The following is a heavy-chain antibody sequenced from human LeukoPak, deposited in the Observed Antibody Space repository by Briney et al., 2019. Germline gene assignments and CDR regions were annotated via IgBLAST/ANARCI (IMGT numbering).Heavy chain of an antibody. J-gene: IGHJ2*01. V-gene: IGHV4-4*09. CDR3: ARTPQRFLEWLPTLVWYFDL. CDR1: GGSISRYY. D-gene: IGHD3-3*01. CDR2: IYTSGST. Sequence: SETLSLTCTVSGGSISRYYWSWIRQPPGKGLEWIGYIYTSGSTNYNPSLKSRVTISVDTSKNQFSLKLSSVTAADRAVYYCARTPQRFLEWLPTLVWYFDLWGRGALVTVSS.